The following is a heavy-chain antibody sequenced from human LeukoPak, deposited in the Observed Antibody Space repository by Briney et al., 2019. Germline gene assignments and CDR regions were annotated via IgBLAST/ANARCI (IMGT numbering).Heavy chain of an antibody. CDR3: AREDYDRGAFDI. CDR2: IYSGGST. CDR1: GFTFSSYA. Sequence: GGSLRLSCAASGFTFSSYAMSWVRQAPGKGLEWVSVIYSGGSTYYADSVKGRFTISRDNSKNTLYLQMNSLRAEDTAVYYCAREDYDRGAFDIWGQGTMVTVSS. J-gene: IGHJ3*02. V-gene: IGHV3-53*01. D-gene: IGHD3-22*01.